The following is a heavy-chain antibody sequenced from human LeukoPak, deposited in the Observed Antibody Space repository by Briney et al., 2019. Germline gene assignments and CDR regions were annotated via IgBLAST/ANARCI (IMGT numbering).Heavy chain of an antibody. V-gene: IGHV4-59*02. J-gene: IGHJ4*02. CDR1: GGSVSSYY. D-gene: IGHD2-2*01. CDR2: IYYSGST. CDR3: ARSAPPAAIHFDY. Sequence: PSETLSLTCTVSGGSVSSYYWNWIRQPPGKGLEWIGYIYYSGSTNYNPSLKSRVTISVDTSKNQFSLKLSSVTAADTAVYYRARSAPPAAIHFDYWGQGTLVTVSS.